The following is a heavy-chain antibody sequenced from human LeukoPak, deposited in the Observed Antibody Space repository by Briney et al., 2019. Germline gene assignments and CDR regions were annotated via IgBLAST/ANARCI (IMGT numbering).Heavy chain of an antibody. CDR1: GGYISSDSYD. CDR3: ARQPSLSYCSGGTCWFDH. J-gene: IGHJ5*02. Sequence: PSETLSLTCTVSGGYISSDSYDWGWLRQPPGKGLEWIASIYYSGSTYYRPSLKSLLTISVDTSKNRFSLKLSSVTAADTAVYYCARQPSLSYCSGGTCWFDHWGQGTLVTVSS. CDR2: IYYSGST. V-gene: IGHV4-39*01. D-gene: IGHD2-15*01.